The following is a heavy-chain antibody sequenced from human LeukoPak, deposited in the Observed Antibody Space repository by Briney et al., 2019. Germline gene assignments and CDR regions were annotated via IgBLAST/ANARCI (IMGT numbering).Heavy chain of an antibody. CDR3: VRIRYDSSGYDY. CDR1: RFTLSSYW. J-gene: IGHJ4*02. Sequence: PGGSLRLSCAVSRFTLSSYWMSWVRQAPGKGLEWVANIKQDGSEKYYVDSVKGRFTISRDNTKNSLYLQMNSLRAEDTAVCYCVRIRYDSSGYDYWGQGTLVTVSS. CDR2: IKQDGSEK. V-gene: IGHV3-7*01. D-gene: IGHD3-22*01.